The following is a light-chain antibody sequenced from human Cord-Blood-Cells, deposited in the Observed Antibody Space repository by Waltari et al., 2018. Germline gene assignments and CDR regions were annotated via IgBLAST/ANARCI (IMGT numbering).Light chain of an antibody. J-gene: IGKJ2*03. CDR3: QQSYSTPYS. CDR1: QSISLY. Sequence: DIQMTPSPSSLSSSVGDRVTITSWASQSISLYLNWYQQKPGQAPKLLIYAASSLQSGVPSRFSGSGSGTDFTLTISSLQPEDFATYYCQQSYSTPYSFGQGTKLEIK. V-gene: IGKV1-39*01. CDR2: AAS.